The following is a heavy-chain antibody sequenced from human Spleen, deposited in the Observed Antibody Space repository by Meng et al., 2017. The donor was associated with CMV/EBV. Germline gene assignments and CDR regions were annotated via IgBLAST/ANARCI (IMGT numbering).Heavy chain of an antibody. V-gene: IGHV3-30*02. D-gene: IGHD3-10*02. CDR3: ANIFGDFDY. Sequence: GESLKISCAASGFTFSSYGLHWVRQAPGKGLEWVAFIRYDGSNRYYADSVKGRFIISRDNSKNTLSLQMSSLRGEDTAVYYCANIFGDFDYWGQGTTVTVSS. CDR1: GFTFSSYG. CDR2: IRYDGSNR. J-gene: IGHJ4*02.